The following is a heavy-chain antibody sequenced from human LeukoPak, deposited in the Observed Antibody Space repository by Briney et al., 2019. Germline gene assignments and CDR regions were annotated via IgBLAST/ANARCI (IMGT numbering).Heavy chain of an antibody. CDR2: IYYSGST. D-gene: IGHD2-21*02. V-gene: IGHV4-59*01. CDR1: GGSISSYY. Sequence: SETLSLTWTVSGGSISSYYWSWIRQPPGKGLEWIGYIYYSGSTNYNPSLKSRVTISVDTSKNQFSLKLSSVTAADTAVYYCARGQVVTAIIDYWGQGTLVTVSS. J-gene: IGHJ4*02. CDR3: ARGQVVTAIIDY.